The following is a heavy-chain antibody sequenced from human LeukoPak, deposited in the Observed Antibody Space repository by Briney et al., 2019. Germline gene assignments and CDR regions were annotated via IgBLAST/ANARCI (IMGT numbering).Heavy chain of an antibody. J-gene: IGHJ4*02. CDR2: ISGSVGGT. V-gene: IGHV3-23*01. Sequence: GGSLRLSCAASGFTFSSYAMSWVRQAPGKWLEWVSAISGSVGGTYYADSVKGRFTMCRDNSETPLYLQMPSLRAEDKAVYYCAFGLLPASLHSGSYPFDYWGQGTLVTVSS. CDR3: AFGLLPASLHSGSYPFDY. D-gene: IGHD1-26*01. CDR1: GFTFSSYA.